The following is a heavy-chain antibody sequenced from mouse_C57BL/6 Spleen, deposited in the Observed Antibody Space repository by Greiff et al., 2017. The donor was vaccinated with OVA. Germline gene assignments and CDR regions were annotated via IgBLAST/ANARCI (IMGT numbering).Heavy chain of an antibody. CDR2: IDPETGGT. CDR3: TRTPGGYYDYFDY. CDR1: GYTFTDYE. Sequence: QVQLKQSGAELVRPGASVTLSCKASGYTFTDYEMHWVKQTPVHGLEWIGAIDPETGGTAYNQKFKGKAILTADKSSSTAYMELRSLTSEDSAVYYCTRTPGGYYDYFDYWGQGTTLTVSS. D-gene: IGHD2-3*01. V-gene: IGHV1-15*01. J-gene: IGHJ2*01.